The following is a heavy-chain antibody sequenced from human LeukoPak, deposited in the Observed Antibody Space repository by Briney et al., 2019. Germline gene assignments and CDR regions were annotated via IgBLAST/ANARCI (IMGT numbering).Heavy chain of an antibody. J-gene: IGHJ4*02. D-gene: IGHD3-22*01. CDR3: AKPLYVSTMIVVVIDY. V-gene: IGHV1-69*13. Sequence: SVKVSCKASGGTFSSYAISWVRQAPGQGLEWMGGIIPIFGTANYAQKFQGRVTITADESTSTAYMELSSLRSEDTAVYYCAKPLYVSTMIVVVIDYWGQGTLVTVSS. CDR2: IIPIFGTA. CDR1: GGTFSSYA.